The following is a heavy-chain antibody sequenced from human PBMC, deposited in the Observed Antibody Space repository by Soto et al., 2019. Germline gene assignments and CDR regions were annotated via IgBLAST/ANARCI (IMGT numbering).Heavy chain of an antibody. D-gene: IGHD6-19*01. Sequence: SGPTLVNPTQTLTLTCTFSGFSLSTRGVGVGWIRQPPGKALEWLALIYWNDDKRYSPSLKSRLTITKATSKNKVVLTMPNMDPVDTATDYCAHRGYSSGWYRLDNWGQGTLVTVSS. CDR1: GFSLSTRGVG. J-gene: IGHJ4*02. CDR2: IYWNDDK. CDR3: AHRGYSSGWYRLDN. V-gene: IGHV2-5*01.